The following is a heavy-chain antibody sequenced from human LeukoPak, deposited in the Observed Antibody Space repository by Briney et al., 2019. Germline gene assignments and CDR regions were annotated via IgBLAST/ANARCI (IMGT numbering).Heavy chain of an antibody. CDR3: AKDRGGSSELGDAFDV. V-gene: IGHV3-30*18. CDR1: GFTFSNYG. CDR2: ISYDGSNT. D-gene: IGHD1-26*01. Sequence: GGSLRLSCAASGFTFSNYGMHWVRQAPGKGLEWVAVISYDGSNTNYADSVKGRFTISRDNAKNSLYLQMNSLRVEDTALYYCAKDRGGSSELGDAFDVWGQGTMVRVSS. J-gene: IGHJ3*01.